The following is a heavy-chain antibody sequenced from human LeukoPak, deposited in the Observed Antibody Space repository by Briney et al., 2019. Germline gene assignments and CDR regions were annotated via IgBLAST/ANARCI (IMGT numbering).Heavy chain of an antibody. CDR3: ASESGPFDY. Sequence: SETLSLTCTVSGGSISSSSYYWGWIRQPPGKGLEWIGSIYYSGSTYYNPSLKSRVTISVDTSKNQFSLKLSSVTAADTAVYYCASESGPFDYWGQGTLVTVSS. CDR1: GGSISSSSYY. J-gene: IGHJ4*02. D-gene: IGHD3-3*01. CDR2: IYYSGST. V-gene: IGHV4-39*01.